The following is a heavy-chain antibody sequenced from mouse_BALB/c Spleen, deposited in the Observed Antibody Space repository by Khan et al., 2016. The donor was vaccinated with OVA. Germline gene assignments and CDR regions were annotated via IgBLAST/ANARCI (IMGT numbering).Heavy chain of an antibody. Sequence: VQLQQSGAELVRPGASVKISCKAFGYTFSNHHINWVKQRPGQGLDWIGYIIPYNDYTNYNQKFKGKATLTVDKSSSTAFMELSSLTSEDSAVDYCARAWAVRRNAWFSYWGQGTLVTVSA. CDR3: ARAWAVRRNAWFSY. J-gene: IGHJ3*01. CDR2: IIPYNDYT. V-gene: IGHV1S45*01. D-gene: IGHD2-14*01. CDR1: GYTFSNHH.